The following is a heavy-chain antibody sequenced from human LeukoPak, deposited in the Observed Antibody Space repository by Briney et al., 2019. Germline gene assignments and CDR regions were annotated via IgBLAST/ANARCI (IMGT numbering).Heavy chain of an antibody. J-gene: IGHJ4*02. D-gene: IGHD5-24*01. Sequence: ASETLSLTCAVYGGSFSGYYWSWIRQPPGKGLEWIGEINHSGSTNYNPSLKSRVTISVDTSKNQLSLKLSSVTAADTAVYYCARGLRDGYNGDYWGQGTLVTVSS. CDR1: GGSFSGYY. CDR2: INHSGST. V-gene: IGHV4-34*01. CDR3: ARGLRDGYNGDY.